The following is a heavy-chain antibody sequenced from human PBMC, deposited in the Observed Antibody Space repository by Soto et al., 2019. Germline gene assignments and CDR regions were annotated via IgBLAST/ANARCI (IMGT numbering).Heavy chain of an antibody. D-gene: IGHD7-27*01. J-gene: IGHJ4*02. V-gene: IGHV1-3*01. CDR3: VREGGTGAYFDY. CDR2: INAGNGNT. Sequence: GASVKVSCKASGYTFTSYAMHWVRQAPGQRLEWMGWINAGNGNTKYSQKFQGRVTITRDTSKNQFSLQLNSVTPEDTAVYYCVREGGTGAYFDYWGQGTQVTVSS. CDR1: GYTFTSYA.